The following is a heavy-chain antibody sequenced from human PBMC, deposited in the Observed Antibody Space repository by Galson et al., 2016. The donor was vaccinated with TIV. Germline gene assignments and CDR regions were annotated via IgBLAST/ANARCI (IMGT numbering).Heavy chain of an antibody. D-gene: IGHD3-16*01. J-gene: IGHJ3*02. CDR3: ARDCLGAKRAFDI. Sequence: SVKVSCKASGYTFTSHTMHWVRQAPGQRLEWMGWINVGNGNTKYVQKFKGRVTITSDTSARIAYMELSTLTSEDTAMYYCARDCLGAKRAFDIWGQGTLVTVSS. V-gene: IGHV1-3*01. CDR2: INVGNGNT. CDR1: GYTFTSHT.